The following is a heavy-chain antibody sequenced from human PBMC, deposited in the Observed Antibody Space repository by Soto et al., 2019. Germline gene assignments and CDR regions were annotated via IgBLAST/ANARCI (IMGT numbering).Heavy chain of an antibody. J-gene: IGHJ4*02. Sequence: SETLSLTCVVSNFSISSGYYWGWIRQSPGKGLEWIASIYRSGTTSYNPSLKSRVTISVDPSKSQFSLMLTAVTAADTAVYYCARTHSGSYYSVFNYWGRGSLVTVSS. CDR2: IYRSGTT. CDR1: NFSISSGYY. CDR3: ARTHSGSYYSVFNY. V-gene: IGHV4-38-2*01. D-gene: IGHD1-26*01.